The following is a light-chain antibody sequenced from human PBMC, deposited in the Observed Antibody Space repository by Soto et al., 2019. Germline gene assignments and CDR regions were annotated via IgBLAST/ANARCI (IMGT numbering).Light chain of an antibody. CDR3: CSYAGNYDYV. J-gene: IGLJ1*01. CDR1: SSDVGGHNY. V-gene: IGLV2-11*01. Sequence: QSVLTQPRSVSGSPGQSVTISCTGTSSDVGGHNYVSWYQQHPGKAPKLLISSITKRSSGVPDRFSGSKSGNTAFLTISGLHTDDEADYYCCSYAGNYDYVFGTGTKVTVL. CDR2: SIT.